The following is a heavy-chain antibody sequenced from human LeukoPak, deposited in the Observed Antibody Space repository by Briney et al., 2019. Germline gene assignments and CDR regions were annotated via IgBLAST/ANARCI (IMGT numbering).Heavy chain of an antibody. CDR2: IRYDGSNK. CDR3: AKDIGVFKRSLA. CDR1: GFTFSSYG. J-gene: IGHJ5*02. V-gene: IGHV3-30*02. D-gene: IGHD3-16*02. Sequence: GGSLRLSCAASGFTFSSYGMHWVRQAPGKGLEWVAFIRYDGSNKYYADSVRGRFTISRDNSKNTLYLQMNSLRAEDTAVYYCAKDIGVFKRSLAWGQGTLVAVSS.